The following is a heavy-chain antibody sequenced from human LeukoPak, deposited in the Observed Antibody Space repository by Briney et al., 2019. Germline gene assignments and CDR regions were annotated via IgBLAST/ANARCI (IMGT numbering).Heavy chain of an antibody. CDR2: INHSGST. J-gene: IGHJ4*02. Sequence: PSETLSLTCAVYGGSFSGYYWSWIRQPPGKGLEWIGEINHSGSTNYNPSLKSRVTISVDTSKNQFSLKLSSVTAADTAVYYCARAYSGSFSVDYWGQGTLVTVSS. CDR3: ARAYSGSFSVDY. V-gene: IGHV4-34*01. CDR1: GGSFSGYY. D-gene: IGHD1-26*01.